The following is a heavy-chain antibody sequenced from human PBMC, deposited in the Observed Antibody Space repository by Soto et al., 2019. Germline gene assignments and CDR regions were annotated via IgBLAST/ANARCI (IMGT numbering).Heavy chain of an antibody. Sequence: QVQLVESGGGVVQPGRSLRLSCAASGFTFSSYGMHWVRQAPGKGLEWVAVIWYDGSNKYYADSVKGRFTISRDNSKNTLYLQMNSLRAEDTAVYYCARLDVDIVVVPAAISYYYYGMGVWGQGTTVTVSS. CDR2: IWYDGSNK. CDR3: ARLDVDIVVVPAAISYYYYGMGV. J-gene: IGHJ6*02. D-gene: IGHD2-2*01. CDR1: GFTFSSYG. V-gene: IGHV3-33*01.